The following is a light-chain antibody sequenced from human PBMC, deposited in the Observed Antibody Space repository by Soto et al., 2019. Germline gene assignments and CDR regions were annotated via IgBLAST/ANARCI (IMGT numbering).Light chain of an antibody. V-gene: IGKV3-15*01. CDR3: QHYNNWPPWT. CDR1: QSISTN. J-gene: IGKJ1*01. Sequence: IVMTQSPVTMSVFPGERATLSCRASQSISTNLAWYQQKPGQAPRLLIYGASTRATGIPARFSGGGSGTEFTLTISSLQSEDFAVYYCQHYNNWPPWTFGQGTKVETK. CDR2: GAS.